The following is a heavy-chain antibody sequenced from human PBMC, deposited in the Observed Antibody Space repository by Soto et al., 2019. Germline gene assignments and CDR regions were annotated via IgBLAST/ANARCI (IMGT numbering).Heavy chain of an antibody. Sequence: PGGSLRLSCAASGFTFSSYGMHWVRQAPGKGLEWVAVISYDGSNKYYADSVKGRFTISRGNSKNTLYLQMNSLRAEDTAVYYCAKDRDYCGGDCIEYYYYYGMDVWGQGTPVTVSS. CDR2: ISYDGSNK. V-gene: IGHV3-30*18. CDR3: AKDRDYCGGDCIEYYYYYGMDV. J-gene: IGHJ6*02. CDR1: GFTFSSYG. D-gene: IGHD2-21*02.